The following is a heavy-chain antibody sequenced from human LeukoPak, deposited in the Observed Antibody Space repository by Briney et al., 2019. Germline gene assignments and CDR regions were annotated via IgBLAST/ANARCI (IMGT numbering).Heavy chain of an antibody. CDR1: GYTFTSYG. D-gene: IGHD3-22*01. J-gene: IGHJ4*02. V-gene: IGHV1-18*01. Sequence: ASVKVSCKASGYTFTSYGISWVRQAPGQGLEWMGWISAYNGNTNYAQKLQGRATMTTDTSTSTAYMELRSLRSDDTAVYYCARGPLYYYDSSGYYYWGQGTLVTVSS. CDR2: ISAYNGNT. CDR3: ARGPLYYYDSSGYYY.